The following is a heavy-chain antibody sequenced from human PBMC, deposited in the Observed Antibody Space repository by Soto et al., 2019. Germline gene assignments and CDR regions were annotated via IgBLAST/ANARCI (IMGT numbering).Heavy chain of an antibody. CDR3: ARSRERGRRDGYNYFGY. V-gene: IGHV4-31*03. Sequence: QVQLQESGPGLVKPSQTLSLTCTVSGGSISSGGYYWSWIRQHPGKGLEWIGYIYYSGSTYYNPSLRSRVTLSVDTSKNQFSLKLSSVTAADTAVYYCARSRERGRRDGYNYFGYWGQGTLVTVSS. CDR1: GGSISSGGYY. D-gene: IGHD5-12*01. J-gene: IGHJ4*02. CDR2: IYYSGST.